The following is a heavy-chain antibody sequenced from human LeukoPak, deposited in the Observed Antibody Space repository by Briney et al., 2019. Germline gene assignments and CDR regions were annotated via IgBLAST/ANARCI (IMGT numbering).Heavy chain of an antibody. D-gene: IGHD1-26*01. V-gene: IGHV3-30*01. Sequence: GRSLRLSCAASGLTFSSYAMHWVRQAPGKGLEWVAVILYDGSNKYYADSVKGRFTISGDKSKNTLYLQMNSLRPEDTAFYYCARGPGPIAGAKNPFDIWGQGTMVTVSS. CDR3: ARGPGPIAGAKNPFDI. CDR2: ILYDGSNK. J-gene: IGHJ3*02. CDR1: GLTFSSYA.